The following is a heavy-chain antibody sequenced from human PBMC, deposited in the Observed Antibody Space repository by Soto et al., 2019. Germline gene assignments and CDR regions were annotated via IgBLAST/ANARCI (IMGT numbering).Heavy chain of an antibody. CDR2: ISNTGSTI. Sequence: QVQLVESGGGLVQPGGSLRLSCAASGFSFSDYYMSWIRQAPGKGLEWLSYISNTGSTINYADSVKGRFTISRDNAKNSLYLQMNSLRAEDTAVYYCVRCGSYYGHYYYAMDVWGQGTTVTVSS. V-gene: IGHV3-11*01. D-gene: IGHD1-26*01. CDR3: VRCGSYYGHYYYAMDV. J-gene: IGHJ6*02. CDR1: GFSFSDYY.